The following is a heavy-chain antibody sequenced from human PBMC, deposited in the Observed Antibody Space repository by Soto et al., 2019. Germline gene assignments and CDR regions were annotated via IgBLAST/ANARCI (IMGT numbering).Heavy chain of an antibody. CDR3: ARTLYYYYGMDV. V-gene: IGHV4-4*02. J-gene: IGHJ6*04. Sequence: SGIKSLTCTDSGGCIGGYYRWSCFRQPPGRGMEWIGEVYHSGSTNYNPSLKSRVTISVDKSKNQFSLERTSVTAADTSVYFCARTLYYYYGMDVWVEGTSVTFSS. CDR1: GGCIGGYYR. CDR2: VYHSGST.